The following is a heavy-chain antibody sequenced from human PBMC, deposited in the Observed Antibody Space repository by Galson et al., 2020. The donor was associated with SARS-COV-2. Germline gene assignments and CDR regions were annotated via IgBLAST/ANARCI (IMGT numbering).Heavy chain of an antibody. V-gene: IGHV3-23*01. Sequence: GGSLRLSCAASGFTFSTWAMSWVRQAPGKGLEWVSVISVSGSITDYSDSVKGRFSISRDDSKNSLYLQINNLRAEDSAIYYCAKEGSSRSSPPYYFDYLGQGTLVPVSS. CDR3: AKEGSSRSSPPYYFDY. J-gene: IGHJ4*02. CDR2: ISVSGSIT. CDR1: GFTFSTWA. D-gene: IGHD6-6*01.